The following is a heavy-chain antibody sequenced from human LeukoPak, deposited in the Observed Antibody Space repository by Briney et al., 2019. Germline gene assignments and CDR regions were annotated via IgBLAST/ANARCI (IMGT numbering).Heavy chain of an antibody. CDR3: AKYGLSPYFDY. J-gene: IGHJ4*02. CDR1: GYTFTNYH. V-gene: IGHV1-46*01. D-gene: IGHD4-17*01. CDR2: INPSGGST. Sequence: ASVEVSCKASGYTFTNYHIHWVRQAPGQGLEWMGIINPSGGSTSNAQKFQGRVTMTRDMSTSTVYMELSSLTSEDMAIYYCAKYGLSPYFDYWGQGTLVTVSS.